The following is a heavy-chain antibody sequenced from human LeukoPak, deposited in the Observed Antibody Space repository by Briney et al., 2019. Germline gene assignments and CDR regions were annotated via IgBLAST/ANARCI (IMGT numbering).Heavy chain of an antibody. D-gene: IGHD3/OR15-3a*01. CDR3: ARDLTFGYFDY. V-gene: IGHV3-53*01. Sequence: GGSLRLSCAASGFTFSSYAMSWVRQAPGKGLEWVSVIYSGGSTYYADSVEGRFTISRDNSKNTLYLQMNSLRAEDTAVYYCARDLTFGYFDYWGQGTLVTVSS. CDR2: IYSGGST. CDR1: GFTFSSYA. J-gene: IGHJ4*02.